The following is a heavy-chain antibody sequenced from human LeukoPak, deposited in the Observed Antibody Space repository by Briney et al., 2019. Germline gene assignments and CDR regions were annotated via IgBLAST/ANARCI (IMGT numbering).Heavy chain of an antibody. J-gene: IGHJ4*02. CDR2: ISSSSSYI. V-gene: IGHV3-21*01. Sequence: GGSLRLSCAASGFTFSSYSMNWVRQAPGKGLEWVSSISSSSSYIYYADSVKGRFTISRDNAKNSLYLQMNSLRAEDTAVYYCARESEVGAAFFDYWGQGTLVTVSS. D-gene: IGHD1-26*01. CDR1: GFTFSSYS. CDR3: ARESEVGAAFFDY.